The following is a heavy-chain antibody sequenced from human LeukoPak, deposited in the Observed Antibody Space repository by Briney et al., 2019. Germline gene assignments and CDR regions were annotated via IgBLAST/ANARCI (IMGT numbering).Heavy chain of an antibody. CDR1: GGSFSGYY. CDR2: INHSGST. J-gene: IGHJ4*02. CDR3: ARGTNVNY. V-gene: IGHV4-34*01. Sequence: SETLSLTCAVYGGSFSGYYWSWIRQPPGKGLEWIGEINHSGSTNYKPSLKSRVTISVDTSKNQFSLELTSVTAADTAVYYCARGTNVNYWGQGTLVTVSS. D-gene: IGHD3-3*01.